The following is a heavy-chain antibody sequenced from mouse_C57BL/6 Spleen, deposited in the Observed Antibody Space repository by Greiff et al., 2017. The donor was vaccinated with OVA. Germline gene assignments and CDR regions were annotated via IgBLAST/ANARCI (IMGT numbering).Heavy chain of an antibody. V-gene: IGHV1-15*01. CDR1: GYTFTDYE. Sequence: QVQLKESGAELVRPGASVTLSCKASGYTFTDYEMHWVKQTPVHGLEWIGAIDPETGGTAYNQKFKGKAILTADKSSSTAYMELRSLTSEDSAVYYCTRSNYGSSPAWFAYWGQGTLVTVSA. CDR3: TRSNYGSSPAWFAY. J-gene: IGHJ3*01. CDR2: IDPETGGT. D-gene: IGHD1-1*01.